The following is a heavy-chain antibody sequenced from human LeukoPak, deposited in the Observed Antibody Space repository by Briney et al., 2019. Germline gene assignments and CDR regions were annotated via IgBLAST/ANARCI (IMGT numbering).Heavy chain of an antibody. D-gene: IGHD2-2*01. CDR1: GYTFTSYY. J-gene: IGHJ5*02. CDR2: ISTSNGDT. Sequence: ASVKVSCKASGYTFTSYYMHWVRQAPGQGLEWMGRISTSNGDTNYAQSLQGRVTMTTDTFTSTVYMELRSLRSDDTAVYYCARDPYHRLGPPLDLWGQGTLVTVSS. V-gene: IGHV1-18*04. CDR3: ARDPYHRLGPPLDL.